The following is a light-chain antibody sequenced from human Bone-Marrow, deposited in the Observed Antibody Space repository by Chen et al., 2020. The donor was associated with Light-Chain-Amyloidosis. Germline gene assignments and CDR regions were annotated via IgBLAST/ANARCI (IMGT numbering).Light chain of an antibody. CDR2: AAS. CDR3: QQSYSTPPLT. J-gene: IGKJ4*01. V-gene: IGKV1-39*01. Sequence: DIQMTQSPSSLSASVGDRVTITCRASQSISSYLNWYQQKPGKAPKLLIYAASSLQSGVPSRFSGSGAGTDFTLTISSLQPEEFATYYCQQSYSTPPLTFGGGTTVEIK. CDR1: QSISSY.